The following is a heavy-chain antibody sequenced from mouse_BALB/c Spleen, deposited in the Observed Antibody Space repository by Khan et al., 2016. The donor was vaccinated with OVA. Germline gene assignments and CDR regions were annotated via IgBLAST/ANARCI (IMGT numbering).Heavy chain of an antibody. CDR3: AGSYCSWAMDY. CDR2: VTYSGNT. J-gene: IGHJ4*01. V-gene: IGHV3-8*02. CDR1: GDSITSGF. Sequence: DVKLEVSGPSLVKPSQSLSLTCSVTGDSITSGFWNWIRQFPGNKFEYMGYVTYSGNTYYNPSLKSRLSITSQTSKSQYFLQLNSLPTEDTATYFCAGSYCSWAMDYWGQGTLVTVSS. D-gene: IGHD2-12*01.